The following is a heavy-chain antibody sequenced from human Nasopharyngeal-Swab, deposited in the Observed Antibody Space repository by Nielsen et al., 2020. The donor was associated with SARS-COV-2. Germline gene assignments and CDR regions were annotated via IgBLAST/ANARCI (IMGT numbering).Heavy chain of an antibody. CDR3: AKDAMGYCSGDGCYGADY. CDR2: IANGGTTT. V-gene: IGHV3-23*01. J-gene: IGHJ4*02. Sequence: WIRQPPGKGLEWVSTIANGGTTTYYADSVRGRFTISRDDSKNTLYLQMSNLRAEDTAVYYCAKDAMGYCSGDGCYGADYWGQGTLVTVSS. D-gene: IGHD2-15*01.